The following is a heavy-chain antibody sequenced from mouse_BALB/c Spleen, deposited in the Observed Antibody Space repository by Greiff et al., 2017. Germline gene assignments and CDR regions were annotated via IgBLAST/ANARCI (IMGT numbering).Heavy chain of an antibody. CDR2: INPYNGAT. D-gene: IGHD1-1*01. CDR3: ASPYYYGSRDAMDY. Sequence: VQLQQSGPELVKPGASVKISCKASGYSFTGYYMHWVKQSHVKSLEWIGRINPYNGATSYNQNFKDKASLTVDKSSSTAYMELHSLTSEDSAVYYCASPYYYGSRDAMDYWGQGTSVTVSS. V-gene: IGHV1-31*01. J-gene: IGHJ4*01. CDR1: GYSFTGYY.